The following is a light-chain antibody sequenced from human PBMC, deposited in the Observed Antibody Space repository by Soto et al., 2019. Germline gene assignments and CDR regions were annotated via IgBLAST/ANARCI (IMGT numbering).Light chain of an antibody. CDR1: QSISRN. J-gene: IGKJ1*01. Sequence: IQMTQSPSSLSASVGDRVTITCRASQSISRNLNWYQQKPGKAPELLIYTASNLQSGVPSRFSGSGSGTDFALTISSLQPEDSAVYYCQQSHSSPLSFGQGTKVDIK. V-gene: IGKV1-39*01. CDR2: TAS. CDR3: QQSHSSPLS.